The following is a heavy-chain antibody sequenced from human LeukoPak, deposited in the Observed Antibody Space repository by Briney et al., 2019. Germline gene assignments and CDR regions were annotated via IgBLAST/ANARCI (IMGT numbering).Heavy chain of an antibody. CDR1: GFTFRSYW. D-gene: IGHD6-19*01. V-gene: IGHV3-74*01. J-gene: IGHJ5*02. CDR2: INSDGTGT. CDR3: ARDSSGWYYNWFDP. Sequence: PGGSLRLSCAAPGFTFRSYWMHWVRQAPGKGLVWVSRINSDGTGTGYAGSVKGRFTISRDNAKNTLYLQMNSLRAEDTAVYYCARDSSGWYYNWFDPWGQGTLVTVSS.